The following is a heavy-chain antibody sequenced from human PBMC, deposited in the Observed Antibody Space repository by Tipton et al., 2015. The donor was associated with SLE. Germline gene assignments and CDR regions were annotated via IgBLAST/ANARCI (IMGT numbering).Heavy chain of an antibody. V-gene: IGHV4-4*09. CDR2: IYTSGST. CDR1: GGSFSGYY. J-gene: IGHJ6*03. CDR3: ARGGAGITMVRGATYYYYYMDV. D-gene: IGHD3-10*01. Sequence: TLSLTCAVYGGSFSGYYWSWIRQPAGKGLEWIGYIYTSGSTNYNPSLKSRVTISVDTSKNQFSLKLSPVTAADTAVYYCARGGAGITMVRGATYYYYYMDVWGKGTTVTVSS.